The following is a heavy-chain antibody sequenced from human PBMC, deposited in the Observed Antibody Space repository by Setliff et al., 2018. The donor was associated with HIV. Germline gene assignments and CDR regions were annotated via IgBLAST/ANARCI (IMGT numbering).Heavy chain of an antibody. CDR2: THYSGSS. Sequence: KTSETLSLTCTISGGFISNHYWNWIRQPPGKGLEWIGSTHYSGSSYYSPSLKSRVTISLDTSKNRFSLKLSSMTAADTAVYYCARDVGLCGVDCWPYFYFDLWGRGNLVTVSS. CDR3: ARDVGLCGVDCWPYFYFDL. D-gene: IGHD2-21*02. J-gene: IGHJ2*01. V-gene: IGHV4-59*11. CDR1: GGFISNHY.